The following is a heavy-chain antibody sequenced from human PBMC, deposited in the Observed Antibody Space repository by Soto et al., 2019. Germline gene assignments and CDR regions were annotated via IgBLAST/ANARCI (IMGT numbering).Heavy chain of an antibody. V-gene: IGHV3-30*03. CDR3: ARDQDPSWRDRSDV. D-gene: IGHD5-12*01. Sequence: GGSLRLSCAASGFTFSSYGMHWVRQAPGKGLEWVAVISYDGSNKYYADSVKGRFTISRDNSKNTLYLQMNSLRAEDTAVYYCARDQDPSWRDRSDVWGKGTTVTVSS. CDR1: GFTFSSYG. CDR2: ISYDGSNK. J-gene: IGHJ6*04.